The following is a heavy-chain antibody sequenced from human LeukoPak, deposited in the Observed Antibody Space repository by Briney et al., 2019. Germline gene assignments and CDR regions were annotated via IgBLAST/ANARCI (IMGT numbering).Heavy chain of an antibody. Sequence: SETLSLTCAVYGGSFSGYYWSWIHQPPGKGLEWIGEINHSGSTNYNPSLKSRVTISVDTSKNQFSLKLSSVTAADTAVYYCAREVVHYDFWSGYRDYFDYWGQGTLVTVSS. D-gene: IGHD3-3*01. V-gene: IGHV4-34*01. CDR3: AREVVHYDFWSGYRDYFDY. CDR2: INHSGST. J-gene: IGHJ4*02. CDR1: GGSFSGYY.